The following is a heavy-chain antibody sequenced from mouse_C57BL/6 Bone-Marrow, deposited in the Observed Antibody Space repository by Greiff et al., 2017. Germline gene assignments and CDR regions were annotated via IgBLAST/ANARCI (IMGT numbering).Heavy chain of an antibody. J-gene: IGHJ4*01. V-gene: IGHV1-81*01. Sequence: VQLKESGAELARPGASVKLSCKASGFTFTSYGISWVKQRTGQGLEWIGEIYPRSGNTYYNEKFKGKATLTAYKSSSTAYMELRSLTSEDSAVYFCAGERTYYDSSSYYALDYWGQGTSVTVSS. CDR1: GFTFTSYG. D-gene: IGHD1-1*01. CDR2: IYPRSGNT. CDR3: AGERTYYDSSSYYALDY.